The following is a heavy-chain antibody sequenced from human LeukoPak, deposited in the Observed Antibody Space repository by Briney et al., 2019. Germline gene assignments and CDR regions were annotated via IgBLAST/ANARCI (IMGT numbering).Heavy chain of an antibody. V-gene: IGHV3-23*01. Sequence: PGGSLRLSCTASGFTFSSLAMTWVRQAPGHGLEWVSTIRSNGDTTYNADSVKGRFTISRDNSKNTLYLELNSLRVEDTATFYCAKGQELDDGVFDSWGQGTMVTVSS. D-gene: IGHD1-1*01. CDR1: GFTFSSLA. J-gene: IGHJ4*02. CDR2: IRSNGDTT. CDR3: AKGQELDDGVFDS.